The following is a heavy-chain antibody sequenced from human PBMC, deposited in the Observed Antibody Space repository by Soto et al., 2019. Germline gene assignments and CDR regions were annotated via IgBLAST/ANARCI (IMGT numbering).Heavy chain of an antibody. D-gene: IGHD6-13*01. CDR1: GFTFSSYG. CDR2: ISYDGSNK. J-gene: IGHJ4*02. CDR3: AKDYGRSGGAATIGPY. V-gene: IGHV3-30*18. Sequence: PGGSLRLSCAASGFTFSSYGMHCVRQAPGKGLEWVAVISYDGSNKYYADSVKGRFTISRDNSKNTLYLQMNSLRAEDTAVYYCAKDYGRSGGAATIGPYWGQGTLVTVSS.